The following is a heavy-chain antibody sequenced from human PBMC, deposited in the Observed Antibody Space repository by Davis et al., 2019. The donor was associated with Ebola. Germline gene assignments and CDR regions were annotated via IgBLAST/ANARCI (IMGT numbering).Heavy chain of an antibody. CDR1: GFTFSSYS. D-gene: IGHD3-10*01. V-gene: IGHV3-21*01. CDR2: ISSSSSYI. CDR3: ARALWFRESHPYYYYGMDV. J-gene: IGHJ6*02. Sequence: PGGSLRLSCAASGFTFSSYSMNWVRQAPGKGLEWVSSISSSSSYIYYADSAKGRFTISRDNAKNSLYLQMNSLRAEDTAVYYCARALWFRESHPYYYYGMDVWGQGTTVTVSS.